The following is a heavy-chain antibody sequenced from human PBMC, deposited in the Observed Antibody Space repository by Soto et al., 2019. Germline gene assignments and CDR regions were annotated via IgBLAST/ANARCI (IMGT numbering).Heavy chain of an antibody. CDR2: INHSGST. CDR3: ATAYSSSWYPWGMDV. CDR1: GGSFSGYY. V-gene: IGHV4-34*01. Sequence: SETLSLTCAVYGGSFSGYYWXWIRQPPGKGLEWIGEINHSGSTNYNPSLKSRVTISVDTSKNQFSLKLSSVTAADTAVYYCATAYSSSWYPWGMDVWGQGTTVTVSS. J-gene: IGHJ6*02. D-gene: IGHD6-13*01.